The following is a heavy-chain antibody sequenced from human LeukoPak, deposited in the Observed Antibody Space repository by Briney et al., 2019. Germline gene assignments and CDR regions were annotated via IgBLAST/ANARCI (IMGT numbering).Heavy chain of an antibody. CDR2: ITASGSKT. D-gene: IGHD5-12*01. Sequence: GGSLRLSCAASGFTFTSYAMSWVRQAPGKGLEWVSSITASGSKTYYADSLKGRITISRDNPRNTLYLRMSSLRAADTAIYFCAKDSLDSGYRIDHWGQGTLVTVSS. J-gene: IGHJ4*02. CDR1: GFTFTSYA. CDR3: AKDSLDSGYRIDH. V-gene: IGHV3-23*01.